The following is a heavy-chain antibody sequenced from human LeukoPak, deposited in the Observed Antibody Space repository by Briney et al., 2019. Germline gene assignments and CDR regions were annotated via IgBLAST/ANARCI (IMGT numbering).Heavy chain of an antibody. CDR2: IYYSGST. D-gene: IGHD1-26*01. CDR1: GGSISCYY. Sequence: RSSQSLSLTGTVPGGSISCYYWSWIRQPSGKGLFWIGYIYYSGSTNYSPSLKSRVTISVDTSKNQFSLKLSSVTAADTAVYYCARLNSGSYYYPCFDYWGQGTLVTVSS. CDR3: ARLNSGSYYYPCFDY. V-gene: IGHV4-59*08. J-gene: IGHJ4*02.